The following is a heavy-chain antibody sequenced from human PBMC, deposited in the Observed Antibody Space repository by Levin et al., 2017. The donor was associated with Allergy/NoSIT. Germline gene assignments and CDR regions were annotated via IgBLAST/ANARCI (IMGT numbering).Heavy chain of an antibody. J-gene: IGHJ4*02. CDR3: AKAYYYDSSGYYVFYFDY. Sequence: PGGSLRLSCAASGFTFDDYAMHWVRQAPGKGLEWVSGISWNSGSIGYADSVKGRFTISRDNAKNSLYLQMNSLRAEDTALYYCAKAYYYDSSGYYVFYFDYWGQGTLVTVSS. V-gene: IGHV3-9*01. D-gene: IGHD3-22*01. CDR2: ISWNSGSI. CDR1: GFTFDDYA.